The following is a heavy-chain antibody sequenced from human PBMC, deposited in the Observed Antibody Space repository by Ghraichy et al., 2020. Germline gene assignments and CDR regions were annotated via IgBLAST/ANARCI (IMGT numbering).Heavy chain of an antibody. CDR1: GGSISSSSYY. CDR3: ARDVIYSNLDHRGTFDY. D-gene: IGHD4-11*01. CDR2: IYYSGST. Sequence: SETLSLTCTVSGGSISSSSYYWGWIRQPPGKGLEWIGSIYYSGSTYYNPSLKSRVTISVDTSKNQFSLKLSSVTAADTAVYYCARDVIYSNLDHRGTFDYWGQGTLVTVSS. V-gene: IGHV4-39*07. J-gene: IGHJ4*02.